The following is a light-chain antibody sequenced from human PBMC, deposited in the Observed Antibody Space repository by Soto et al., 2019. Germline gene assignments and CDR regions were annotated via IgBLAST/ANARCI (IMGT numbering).Light chain of an antibody. CDR2: EVS. J-gene: IGLJ1*01. V-gene: IGLV2-14*01. Sequence: QSALTQPASVSGSPGQSITISCTGTSSDVGAYNYVSWYQQYPGKVPKLIIYEVSNRPSGVSNRFSGSKSGNTASLTISGLQAEDEGDYYCNSYTSSSTRVFGTGTKVNV. CDR1: SSDVGAYNY. CDR3: NSYTSSSTRV.